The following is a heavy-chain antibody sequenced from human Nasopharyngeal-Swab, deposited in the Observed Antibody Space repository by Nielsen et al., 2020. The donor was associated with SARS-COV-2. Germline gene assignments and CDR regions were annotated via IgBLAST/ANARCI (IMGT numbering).Heavy chain of an antibody. J-gene: IGHJ4*02. V-gene: IGHV3-33*01. D-gene: IGHD3-10*01. CDR3: ARGLLWFGESLPPDY. CDR1: GFTFSNYG. Sequence: GGSLRLSCAASGFTFSNYGMHWVRQAPGKGLEWVAVIWYDGSNKYYADSVKGRFTISRDNSKNTLYLQMNSLRAEDTAVHYCARGLLWFGESLPPDYWGQGTLVTVSS. CDR2: IWYDGSNK.